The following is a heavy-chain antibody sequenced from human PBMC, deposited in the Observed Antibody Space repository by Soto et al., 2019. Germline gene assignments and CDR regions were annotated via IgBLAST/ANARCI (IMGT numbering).Heavy chain of an antibody. J-gene: IGHJ1*01. Sequence: GGSLRLSCAASGFTFSSYAMSWVRQAPGKGLEWVSAISGSGGSTYYADSVKGRFTISKDNSKNTLYLQMNSLRAEDTAVYYCAKDLYSSGWSYFQHWGQGTLVTVS. CDR1: GFTFSSYA. CDR2: ISGSGGST. V-gene: IGHV3-23*01. D-gene: IGHD6-19*01. CDR3: AKDLYSSGWSYFQH.